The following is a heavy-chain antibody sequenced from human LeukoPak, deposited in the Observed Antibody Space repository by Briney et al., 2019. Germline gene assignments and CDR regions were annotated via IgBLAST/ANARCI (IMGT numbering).Heavy chain of an antibody. Sequence: GTCLRLSCVASVCSFSSYAIHWVRRVPCKGLEWVAVMSVNGVNKYYADSVRGRFTVSRDISKNTQFLQMNSLRFEDTAVYFCVRESRSGGSCTSDPFDIWGHGTMVTVST. V-gene: IGHV3-30-3*01. CDR1: VCSFSSYA. D-gene: IGHD2-15*01. CDR3: VRESRSGGSCTSDPFDI. J-gene: IGHJ3*02. CDR2: MSVNGVNK.